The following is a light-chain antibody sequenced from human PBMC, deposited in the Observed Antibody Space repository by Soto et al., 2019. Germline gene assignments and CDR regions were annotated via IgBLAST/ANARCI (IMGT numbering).Light chain of an antibody. Sequence: EILLPQSPVTLSLSPGEKATLACRAIQSVSPSSLAWYQQRPGQSPRLLIYGASTRATGIPARFSGSGSGTEFTRTISSLQSEDFAVYYCQQYNNWPPWTFGQGTKVDIK. V-gene: IGKV3-15*01. CDR3: QQYNNWPPWT. CDR2: GAS. J-gene: IGKJ1*01. CDR1: QSVSPSS.